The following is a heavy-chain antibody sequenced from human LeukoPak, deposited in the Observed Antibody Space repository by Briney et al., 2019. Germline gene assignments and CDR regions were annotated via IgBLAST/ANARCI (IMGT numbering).Heavy chain of an antibody. CDR3: ARDSSGYSVFAY. CDR1: GGSISSGDYY. Sequence: PSETLSLTCTVSGGSISSGDYYWSWIRQPPGKGLEWIGYIYYSGSTYYNPSLKSRVTISVDTSKNQFSLKLSSVTAADTAVYYCARDSSGYSVFAYWGQRTLVTVSS. J-gene: IGHJ4*02. D-gene: IGHD3-22*01. V-gene: IGHV4-30-4*01. CDR2: IYYSGST.